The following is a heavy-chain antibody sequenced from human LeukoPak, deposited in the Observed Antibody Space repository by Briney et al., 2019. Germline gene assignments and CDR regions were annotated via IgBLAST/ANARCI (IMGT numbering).Heavy chain of an antibody. V-gene: IGHV3-15*01. D-gene: IGHD2-2*01. CDR3: TTDGLDIVVVPAAIGPYHYMDV. CDR1: GFTFSNAW. Sequence: GGSLRLSCAASGFTFSNAWMSWVRQAPGKGLEWVGRIKSKTDGGTTDYAAPVKGRFTISRDDSKNTLYLQMNSLKTEDTAVYYCTTDGLDIVVVPAAIGPYHYMDVWGKGTTVTVSS. CDR2: IKSKTDGGTT. J-gene: IGHJ6*03.